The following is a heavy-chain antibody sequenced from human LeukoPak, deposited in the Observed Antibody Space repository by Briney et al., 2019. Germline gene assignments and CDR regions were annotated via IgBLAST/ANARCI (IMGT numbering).Heavy chain of an antibody. Sequence: GGSLRLSCAASGFTFSSYWMNWARQAPGKGLEWVANIKQDGSEEYYEDTVKGRFTISRDNAKNSLYLQMNSLRVEDTAVYYCARDKGDYDRSGSLFVFGGQGSLVTVSS. D-gene: IGHD3-22*01. CDR2: IKQDGSEE. J-gene: IGHJ4*02. CDR3: ARDKGDYDRSGSLFVF. CDR1: GFTFSSYW. V-gene: IGHV3-7*03.